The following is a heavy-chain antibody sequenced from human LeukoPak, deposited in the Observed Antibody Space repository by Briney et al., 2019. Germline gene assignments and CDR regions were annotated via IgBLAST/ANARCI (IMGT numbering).Heavy chain of an antibody. CDR2: VPLSGLT. J-gene: IGHJ4*02. Sequence: SETLSLTCGVSGGSITSTNWWSWVRQPPGQGLEWIGEVPLSGLTNYNPSLSSRVIMALDTSKNHLSLHLTSVTAADTAVYYCSRENGAFSPFGYWGQGYLVTVLS. D-gene: IGHD2-8*01. CDR1: GGSITSTNW. V-gene: IGHV4-4*02. CDR3: SRENGAFSPFGY.